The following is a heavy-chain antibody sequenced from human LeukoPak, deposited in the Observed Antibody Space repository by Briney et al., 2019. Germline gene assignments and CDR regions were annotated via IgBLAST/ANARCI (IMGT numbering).Heavy chain of an antibody. V-gene: IGHV4-28*01. D-gene: IGHD3-22*01. J-gene: IGHJ4*02. CDR1: DYSINSNNW. CDR2: IYHSGST. Sequence: PSETLSLTCAVSDYSINSNNWWVWIRQPPGKGLEWIGYIYHSGSTSYNPSPKSRVSMSLDTTKNQFSLKLSSVTAVDTAVYYCVRKIDSSRYFSWGQGILVTVSS. CDR3: VRKIDSSRYFS.